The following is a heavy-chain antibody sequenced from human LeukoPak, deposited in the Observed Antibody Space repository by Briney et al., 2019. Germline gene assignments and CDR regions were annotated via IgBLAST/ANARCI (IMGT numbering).Heavy chain of an antibody. D-gene: IGHD3-10*01. J-gene: IGHJ6*03. CDR2: ISGSGGST. Sequence: ETLSLTCTVSGGSITNYYWSWIRQPPGKGLEWVSAISGSGGSTYYADSVKGRFTISRDNSKNTLYLQMNSLRAEDTAVYYCAKDLGTMVRGVISIGYYMDVWGKGTTVTISS. V-gene: IGHV3-23*01. CDR3: AKDLGTMVRGVISIGYYMDV. CDR1: GGSITNYY.